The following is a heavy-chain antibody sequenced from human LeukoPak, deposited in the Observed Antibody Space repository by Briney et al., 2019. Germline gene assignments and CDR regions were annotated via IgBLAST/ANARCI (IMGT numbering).Heavy chain of an antibody. CDR1: GGSISSGEYY. D-gene: IGHD2/OR15-2a*01. J-gene: IGHJ4*02. CDR3: AGHHPRNTVDF. Sequence: SETLSLTCTVSGGSISSGEYYWSWIRQPPGKGLEWIGYIYHSGDTYYNRPLKNRITISKDTSKNQFSLRLSSVTAADTAVYYCAGHHPRNTVDFWGQGTLVTVSS. CDR2: IYHSGDT. V-gene: IGHV4-30-4*01.